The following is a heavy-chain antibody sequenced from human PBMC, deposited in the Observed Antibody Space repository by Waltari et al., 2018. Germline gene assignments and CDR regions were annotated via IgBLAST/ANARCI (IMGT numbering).Heavy chain of an antibody. Sequence: EVQLLESGGGLVQPGGSLRLSCAASGFTLSSYAMSWVRQAPGKGLEWVSGIYSGGSTYYADSVKGRFTISRDNSKNTLYLQMNSLRAEDTAVYYCAEDIYYFDYWGQGTLVTVSS. CDR3: AEDIYYFDY. D-gene: IGHD3-9*01. V-gene: IGHV3-23*03. CDR1: GFTLSSYA. CDR2: IYSGGST. J-gene: IGHJ4*02.